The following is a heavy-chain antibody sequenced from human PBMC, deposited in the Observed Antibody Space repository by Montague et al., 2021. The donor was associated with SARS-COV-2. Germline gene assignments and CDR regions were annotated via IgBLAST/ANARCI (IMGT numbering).Heavy chain of an antibody. CDR2: IYGNGNT. Sequence: SETLSLTCTVSGGSINSFFWSWIRQPAGKELEWIGRIYGNGNTNYNPSLKSRVTISVDTSKNQFSLKLSSVTAADTAVYYCARETFSGYSYGRGSYYFYYGMDVWGQGTTVTVSS. D-gene: IGHD5-18*01. CDR3: ARETFSGYSYGRGSYYFYYGMDV. J-gene: IGHJ6*02. V-gene: IGHV4-4*07. CDR1: GGSINSFF.